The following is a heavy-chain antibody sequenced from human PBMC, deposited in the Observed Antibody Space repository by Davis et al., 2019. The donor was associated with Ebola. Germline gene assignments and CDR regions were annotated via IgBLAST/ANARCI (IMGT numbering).Heavy chain of an antibody. CDR3: AKDTVGYVEMATMGFDY. CDR2: ISYDGSNK. J-gene: IGHJ4*02. Sequence: GGSLRLSCAASGFTFSSYAMHWVRQAPGKGLEWVAVISYDGSNKYYADSVKGRFTISRDNSKNTLYLQMNSLRAEDTALYYCAKDTVGYVEMATMGFDYWGQGSLVTVSS. CDR1: GFTFSSYA. V-gene: IGHV3-30*04. D-gene: IGHD5-24*01.